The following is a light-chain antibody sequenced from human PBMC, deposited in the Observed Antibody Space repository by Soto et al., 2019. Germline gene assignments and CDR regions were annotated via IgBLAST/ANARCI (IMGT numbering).Light chain of an antibody. CDR1: QSVSSGY. J-gene: IGKJ2*01. V-gene: IGKV3-20*01. CDR2: GAS. Sequence: PGERATLSCRASQSVSSGYLAWYQHKPGQAPRLLIYGASSRATGIPDRFSGSGSGTDFTLIISRLEPEDFAVYYCQQYGGSPPYTFGQGTKLEIK. CDR3: QQYGGSPPYT.